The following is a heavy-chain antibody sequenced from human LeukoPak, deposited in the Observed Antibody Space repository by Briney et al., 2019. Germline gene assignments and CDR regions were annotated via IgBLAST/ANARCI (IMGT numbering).Heavy chain of an antibody. J-gene: IGHJ4*02. CDR2: ISAYNCNT. CDR3: ARRAVAGAFDH. V-gene: IGHV1-18*04. CDR1: GCTFTSYG. Sequence: ASVKVSCKASGCTFTSYGISWVRQAPGQGLEWMGWISAYNCNTNYAQKLQDRVTMTTDTSTSTAYMQLRSLRPDGTAVYYCARRAVAGAFDHWGKGTLVTVSS. D-gene: IGHD6-19*01.